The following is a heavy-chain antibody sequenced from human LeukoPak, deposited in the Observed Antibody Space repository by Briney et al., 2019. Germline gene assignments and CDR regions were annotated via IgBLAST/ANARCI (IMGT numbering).Heavy chain of an antibody. CDR1: GGSISSYY. J-gene: IGHJ4*02. D-gene: IGHD3-10*01. CDR2: IYYSGST. CDR3: ARLGPRGGYSDY. Sequence: PSETLSLTCTVSGGSISSYYWSWIRQPPGKGLEWIGYIYYSGSTNYNPSLKSRVTISVDTSKNQFSLKLSSVTAADTAVYYCARLGPRGGYSDYWGQGTLVTVSS. V-gene: IGHV4-59*08.